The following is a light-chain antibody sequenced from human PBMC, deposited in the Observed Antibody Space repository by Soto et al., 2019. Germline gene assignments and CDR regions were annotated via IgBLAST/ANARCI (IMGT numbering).Light chain of an antibody. CDR1: SSDVGGYNR. V-gene: IGLV2-18*02. J-gene: IGLJ1*01. CDR3: SSYTSSSNYV. CDR2: EVN. Sequence: QSALTQPPSVSGSPGQSVTISCTGTSSDVGGYNRVSWYQQPPGTAPKLIIYEVNNRPSGVPDRFSGSNSGNTASLTISGLHAEYEAYYYCSSYTSSSNYVFGTGTKLTVL.